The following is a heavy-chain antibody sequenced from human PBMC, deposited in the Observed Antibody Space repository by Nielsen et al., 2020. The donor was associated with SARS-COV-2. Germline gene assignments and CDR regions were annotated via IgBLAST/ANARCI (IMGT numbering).Heavy chain of an antibody. CDR3: ARLLVGATLGDAFDI. J-gene: IGHJ3*02. D-gene: IGHD1-26*01. CDR1: GGSISSYY. Sequence: SETLSLTCTVSGGSISSYYWSWIRQPPGKGLEWIGYIYYSGSTNYNPSLKSRVTISVDTSKNQFSLKLSSVTAADTAVYYCARLLVGATLGDAFDIWGQGTMVTVSS. CDR2: IYYSGST. V-gene: IGHV4-59*08.